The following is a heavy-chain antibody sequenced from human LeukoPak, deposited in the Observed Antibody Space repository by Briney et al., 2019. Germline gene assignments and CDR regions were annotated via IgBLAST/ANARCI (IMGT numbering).Heavy chain of an antibody. V-gene: IGHV3-30*03. Sequence: AGGSLRLSCAASGFTFSSYGMHWVRQAPGKGLEWVAVISYDGSNKYYADSVKGRFTISRDNSKNTLYLQMNSLRAEDTAVYYCARDRGIAARHGAFDIWGQGTMVTVSS. J-gene: IGHJ3*02. CDR1: GFTFSSYG. CDR2: ISYDGSNK. CDR3: ARDRGIAARHGAFDI. D-gene: IGHD6-6*01.